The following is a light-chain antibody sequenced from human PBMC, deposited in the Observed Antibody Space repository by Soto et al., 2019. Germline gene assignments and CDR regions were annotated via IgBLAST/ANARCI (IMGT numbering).Light chain of an antibody. Sequence: ASRVTQSPSTLSSSTRDRLTITRRASQGISSYLAWYHQKPGKAPKILIYKASTLQSGGPSRFRGSGSGTDFPLTISRLQPEDFATDYCQQSYSTPPTFGQATKV. CDR2: KAS. CDR1: QGISSY. V-gene: IGKV1-8*01. CDR3: QQSYSTPPT. J-gene: IGKJ1*01.